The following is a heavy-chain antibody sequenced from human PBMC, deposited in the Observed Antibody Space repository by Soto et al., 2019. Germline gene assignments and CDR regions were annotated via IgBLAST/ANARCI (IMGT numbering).Heavy chain of an antibody. CDR2: IYYSGST. CDR3: AREDCGGDCYSVRLIAFDI. J-gene: IGHJ3*02. V-gene: IGHV4-59*01. CDR1: GGSISSYY. Sequence: SETLSLTCTVSGGSISSYYWSWIRQPPGKGLEWIGYIYYSGSTNYNPSLKSRVTISVDTSKNQFSLKLSSVTAADTAVYYCAREDCGGDCYSVRLIAFDIWGQRTMVTISS. D-gene: IGHD2-21*02.